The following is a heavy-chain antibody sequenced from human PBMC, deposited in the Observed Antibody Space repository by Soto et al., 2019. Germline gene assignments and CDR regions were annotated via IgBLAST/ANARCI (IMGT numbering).Heavy chain of an antibody. D-gene: IGHD3-22*01. CDR1: GGTFSTYA. J-gene: IGHJ4*02. Sequence: SVKVSCKASGGTFSTYAIDWVRQAPGQGLEWMGGIIPLFGTAKYAQNFQGRITITADESTNTAYMELRSLRSRDTAVYYCARGVHYDSSGYCYFYWVQGTLVTVSS. CDR2: IIPLFGTA. CDR3: ARGVHYDSSGYCYFY. V-gene: IGHV1-69*13.